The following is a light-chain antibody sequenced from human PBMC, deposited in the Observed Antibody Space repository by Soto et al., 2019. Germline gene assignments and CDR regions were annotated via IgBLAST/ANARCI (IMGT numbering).Light chain of an antibody. V-gene: IGLV2-8*01. CDR3: SSYTSSSTYV. CDR1: SSDVGDNY. J-gene: IGLJ1*01. CDR2: EVS. Sequence: QSALTQPPSASGSPGQSVTISCTGTSSDVGDNYVSWYQQHLGKAPKLIIYEVSQRPSGVPDRFSGSKSGNTASLTISGLQAEDEGDYYCSSYTSSSTYVFGTGTKGTVL.